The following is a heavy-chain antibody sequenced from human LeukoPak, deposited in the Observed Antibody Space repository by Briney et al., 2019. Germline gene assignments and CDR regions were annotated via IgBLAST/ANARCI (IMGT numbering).Heavy chain of an antibody. V-gene: IGHV3-53*01. CDR1: GFLVSDKY. J-gene: IGHJ4*02. CDR3: ATGNYNRPFDY. Sequence: GGSLRLACAASGFLVSDKYMTWVRQAPGNGLEWVSLIYSDGRTYYADSVKGRCTISRDNTKNTLYLQLNSLRAEDTAVYYCATGNYNRPFDYWGQGTLVTVSS. D-gene: IGHD1-7*01. CDR2: IYSDGRT.